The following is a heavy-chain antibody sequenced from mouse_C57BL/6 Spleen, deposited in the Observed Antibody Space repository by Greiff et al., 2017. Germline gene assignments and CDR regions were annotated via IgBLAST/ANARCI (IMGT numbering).Heavy chain of an antibody. D-gene: IGHD2-4*01. Sequence: QVQLQQPGAELVRPGASVKLSCKASGYTFTSYWMHWVKQRPIQGLEWIGNINPSDSETHYNQKFKDKATLTVDKSSSTAYMQLSSLTSEDSAVYYCTRGDYYDYVGFAYWGQGTTVT. J-gene: IGHJ3*01. CDR3: TRGDYYDYVGFAY. V-gene: IGHV1-52*01. CDR1: GYTFTSYW. CDR2: INPSDSET.